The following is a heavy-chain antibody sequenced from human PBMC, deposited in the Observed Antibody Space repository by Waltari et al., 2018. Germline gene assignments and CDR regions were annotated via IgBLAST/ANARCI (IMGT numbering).Heavy chain of an antibody. D-gene: IGHD4-17*01. J-gene: IGHJ2*01. CDR1: GFTYSMYW. CDR3: ARGARRTTVTTGWWYFDL. V-gene: IGHV3-74*01. Sequence: EVQLVESGGGLVQPGGSLRLSCAASGFTYSMYWMHWVRQAPGKGLVWVSLSNRDGSSTSYADSVKGRFTISKDNAKNTVYLQMNSLRAEDTDIYYCARGARRTTVTTGWWYFDLWGRGTLVTVSS. CDR2: SNRDGSST.